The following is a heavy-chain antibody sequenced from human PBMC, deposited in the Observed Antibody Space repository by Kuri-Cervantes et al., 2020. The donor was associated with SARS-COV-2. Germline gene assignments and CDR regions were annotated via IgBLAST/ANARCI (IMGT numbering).Heavy chain of an antibody. J-gene: IGHJ6*03. CDR1: GFTFSSYA. Sequence: GGSLRLSCAASGFTFSSYAMSWVRQAPGKGLEWVSAISGSGGSTHYADSVKGRFTISRDNSKNTLYLQMNSLRAEDTAVYYCAKVPAAIPSYYYYYMDVWGKGTTVTVSS. V-gene: IGHV3-23*01. D-gene: IGHD2-2*02. CDR2: ISGSGGST. CDR3: AKVPAAIPSYYYYYMDV.